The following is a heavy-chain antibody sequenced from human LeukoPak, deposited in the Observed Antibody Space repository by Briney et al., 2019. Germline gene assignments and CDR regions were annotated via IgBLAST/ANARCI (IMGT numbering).Heavy chain of an antibody. CDR3: ARVVYCSSTSCYTIGEYYFDY. V-gene: IGHV3-20*04. Sequence: GGSLRLSCAASGFTFDDYGMSWVRQAPGKGLEWVSGINWNGGSTGYADSVKGRFTISRDNAKNSLYLQMNSLRAEDTALYYCARVVYCSSTSCYTIGEYYFDYWGQGTLVTVSS. D-gene: IGHD2-2*02. CDR1: GFTFDDYG. CDR2: INWNGGST. J-gene: IGHJ4*02.